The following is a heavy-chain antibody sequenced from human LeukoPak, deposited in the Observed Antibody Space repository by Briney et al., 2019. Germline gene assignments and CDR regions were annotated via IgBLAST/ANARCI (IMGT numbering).Heavy chain of an antibody. J-gene: IGHJ6*02. V-gene: IGHV7-4-1*02. CDR3: ARGPNDYGDYWYYYYGMDV. CDR1: GYTFTSYA. D-gene: IGHD4-17*01. CDR2: INTNTGNP. Sequence: ASVKVSCKASGYTFTSYAMNWVRQAPGQGLEWMGWINTNTGNPTYAQGFTGRFVFSLDTSVSTAYLQISSLKAEDTAEYYCARGPNDYGDYWYYYYGMDVWGQGTTVTVSS.